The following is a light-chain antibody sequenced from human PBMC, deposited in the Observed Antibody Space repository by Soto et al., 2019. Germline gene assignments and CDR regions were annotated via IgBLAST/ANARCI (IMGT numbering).Light chain of an antibody. V-gene: IGLV2-14*01. J-gene: IGLJ1*01. CDR3: SSYTSTSTLYV. Sequence: QSALTQPPSASGSPGQSVTISCTGTSSDIGGYNYVSWYQQHPGKAPKVMIYEVSNRPSGISGRFSGSKSGNAASLTISGLQAEDEATYYCSSYTSTSTLYVFGPGTKLTVL. CDR1: SSDIGGYNY. CDR2: EVS.